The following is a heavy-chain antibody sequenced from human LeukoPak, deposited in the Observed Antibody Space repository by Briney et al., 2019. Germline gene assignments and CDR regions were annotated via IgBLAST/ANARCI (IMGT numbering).Heavy chain of an antibody. CDR2: IYHSGST. V-gene: IGHV4-30-2*01. CDR3: ARSRIAADYYYYGMDV. Sequence: SETLSLTCAVYGGSFSGYSWSWIRQPPGKGLEWIGYIYHSGSTYYNPSLKSRVTISVDRSKNQFSLKLSSVTAADTAVYYCARSRIAADYYYYGMDVWGQGTTVTVSS. CDR1: GGSFSGYS. J-gene: IGHJ6*02. D-gene: IGHD6-13*01.